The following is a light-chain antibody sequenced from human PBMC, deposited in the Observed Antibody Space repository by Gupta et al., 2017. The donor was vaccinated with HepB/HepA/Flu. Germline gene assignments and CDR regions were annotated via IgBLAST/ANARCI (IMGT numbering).Light chain of an antibody. V-gene: IGLV1-47*01. CDR3: AAWDDSMMSYV. CDR2: KNA. Sequence: HSAMIQPPSASGPPGTRVTISCSGSRSNVGSNDVYWYQQLPGTAPKLLIYKNAERPSGDPDRFSGSESDTSASLAISGLRSEDEADYYCAAWDDSMMSYVFGGGTKVSVL. CDR1: RSNVGSND. J-gene: IGLJ1*01.